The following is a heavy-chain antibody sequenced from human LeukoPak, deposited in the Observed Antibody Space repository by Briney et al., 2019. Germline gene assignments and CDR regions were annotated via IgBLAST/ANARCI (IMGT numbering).Heavy chain of an antibody. V-gene: IGHV1-18*01. CDR1: GYTFTSYD. J-gene: IGHJ4*02. Sequence: GASVKVSCKASGYTFTSYDISWVRQAPGQGLEWMGWISAYNGNTNSAQKLQGRVTMTTDTSTNTAYMELRSLRSDDTAVYYCARLYYYDSSGEFDYWGQGTLVTVSS. CDR2: ISAYNGNT. D-gene: IGHD3-22*01. CDR3: ARLYYYDSSGEFDY.